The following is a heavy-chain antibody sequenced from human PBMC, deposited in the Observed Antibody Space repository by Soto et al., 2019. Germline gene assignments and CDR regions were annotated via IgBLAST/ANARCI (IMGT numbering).Heavy chain of an antibody. J-gene: IGHJ4*02. CDR3: ARASLRQGYFDY. D-gene: IGHD3-16*01. CDR1: GFTFSSYS. V-gene: IGHV3-21*01. CDR2: ISSSSSYI. Sequence: GGSLRLSCAASGFTFSSYSMNWVRQAPGKGLEWVSSISSSSSYIYYADSVKGRFTISRDNAKNSLYLQMNSLRAEDTAVYYCARASLRQGYFDYWGQGTLVTVSS.